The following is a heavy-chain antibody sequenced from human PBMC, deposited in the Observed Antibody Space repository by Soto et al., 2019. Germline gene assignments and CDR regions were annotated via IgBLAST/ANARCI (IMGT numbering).Heavy chain of an antibody. J-gene: IGHJ4*02. CDR1: GFTFGDYA. Sequence: GGSLRLSCTASGFTFGDYAMGGFRQAPGKGLEWVGFIRSKAYGGTTEYAASVKGRFTISRDDSKSIAYLQMNSLKTEDTAVYYCTRARTRGYSYGTPLNWGQGTLVTVSS. CDR2: IRSKAYGGTT. D-gene: IGHD5-18*01. CDR3: TRARTRGYSYGTPLN. V-gene: IGHV3-49*03.